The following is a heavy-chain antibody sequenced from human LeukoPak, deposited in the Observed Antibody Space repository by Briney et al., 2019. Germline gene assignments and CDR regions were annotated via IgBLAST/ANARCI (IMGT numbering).Heavy chain of an antibody. J-gene: IGHJ4*02. CDR2: IRYDGSNK. CDR1: GFTFSSYG. CDR3: ARIGYSSSSFDY. V-gene: IGHV3-30*02. D-gene: IGHD6-19*01. Sequence: GGSLRLSCAASGFTFSSYGMHWVRQAPGKGLEWVAFIRYDGSNKYYADSVKGRFTISRDNSKNTLYLQMNSLRAEDTAVYYCARIGYSSSSFDYWGQGTLVTVSS.